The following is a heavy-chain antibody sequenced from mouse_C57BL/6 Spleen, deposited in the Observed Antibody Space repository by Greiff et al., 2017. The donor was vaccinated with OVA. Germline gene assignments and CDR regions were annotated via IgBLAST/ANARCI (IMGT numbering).Heavy chain of an antibody. CDR1: GYTFTSYW. CDR3: ARTGYYGSSQFLYYYAMDY. V-gene: IGHV1-52*01. Sequence: QVQLQQSGAELVRPGSSVKLSCKASGYTFTSYWMHWVKQRPIQGLEWIGNIDPSDSETHYNQKFKDKATLTVDKSSSTAYMQLSSLTSEDSAVYYCARTGYYGSSQFLYYYAMDYWGQGTSVTVSS. CDR2: IDPSDSET. D-gene: IGHD1-1*01. J-gene: IGHJ4*01.